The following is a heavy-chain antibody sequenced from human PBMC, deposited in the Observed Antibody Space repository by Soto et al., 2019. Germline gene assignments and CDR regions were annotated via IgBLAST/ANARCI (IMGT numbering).Heavy chain of an antibody. CDR3: ARDTPPLYYYDSSGLDY. J-gene: IGHJ4*02. Sequence: GASVKVSCKASGGTFSSYAISWVRQAPGQGLEWMGGIIPIFGTANYAQKFQGRVTITADESTSTAYMELSSLRSEDTAVYYCARDTPPLYYYDSSGLDYWGQGTLVTVSS. CDR1: GGTFSSYA. V-gene: IGHV1-69*13. CDR2: IIPIFGTA. D-gene: IGHD3-22*01.